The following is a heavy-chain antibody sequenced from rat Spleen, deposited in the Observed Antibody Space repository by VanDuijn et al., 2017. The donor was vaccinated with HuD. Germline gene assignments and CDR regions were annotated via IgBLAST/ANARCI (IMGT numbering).Heavy chain of an antibody. V-gene: IGHV5-31*01. CDR3: ARLGEDG. D-gene: IGHD1-11*01. J-gene: IGHJ2*01. Sequence: EVQLVETGGGLVQPGRSLKLSCVASGFTFSNHWMYWIRQAPGKGLEWVATISTSGSRTYYPDSVKGRFTISRDNAKSSLYLQMNSLKSEDTATYYCARLGEDGWGQGVMVTVSS. CDR2: ISTSGSRT. CDR1: GFTFSNHW.